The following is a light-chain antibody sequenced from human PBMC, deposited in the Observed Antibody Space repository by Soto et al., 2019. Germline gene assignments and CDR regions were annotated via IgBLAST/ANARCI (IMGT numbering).Light chain of an antibody. V-gene: IGKV3-11*01. Sequence: EVFLTQSQDTLSLSRWEIATLSCRASQSVTTYLAWYPQKPGQAPRLLIYDASNRATGIPARFSGSGSGTDFTLTISSLAPEDFAVYHCQQRSNWPPLISFGQGTLLET. J-gene: IGKJ5*01. CDR1: QSVTTY. CDR2: DAS. CDR3: QQRSNWPPLIS.